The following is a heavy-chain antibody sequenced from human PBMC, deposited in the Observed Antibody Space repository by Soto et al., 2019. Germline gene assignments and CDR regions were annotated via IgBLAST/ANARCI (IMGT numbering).Heavy chain of an antibody. V-gene: IGHV1-69*13. J-gene: IGHJ6*02. CDR1: GGTFSSYA. Sequence: SVKVSCKASGGTFSSYAISWVRQAPGQGLEWMGGIIPIFGTANYAQKFQGRVTITADESTSTAYMELSSLRSEDTAVYYCARGVGAAAGPLYYYGMDVWGQGTTVTVSS. CDR3: ARGVGAAAGPLYYYGMDV. D-gene: IGHD6-13*01. CDR2: IIPIFGTA.